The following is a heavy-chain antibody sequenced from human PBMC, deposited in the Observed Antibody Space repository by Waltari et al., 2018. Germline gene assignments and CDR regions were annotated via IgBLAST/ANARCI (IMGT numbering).Heavy chain of an antibody. V-gene: IGHV3-30*18. D-gene: IGHD6-6*01. Sequence: QVRLVESGGGVVQPGRSLSRACAASGSTFTTSGMHWVRQAPGKGLEWVAVFSYDGSTKDYADSVRGRFTISRDISTNTLYLQMNSLRAEDTAVYYCAKDSAGNSGSSDYWGQGTLVIVSS. CDR1: GSTFTTSG. J-gene: IGHJ4*02. CDR2: FSYDGSTK. CDR3: AKDSAGNSGSSDY.